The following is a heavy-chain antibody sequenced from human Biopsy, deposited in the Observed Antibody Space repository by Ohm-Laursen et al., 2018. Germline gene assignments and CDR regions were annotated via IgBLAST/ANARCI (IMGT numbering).Heavy chain of an antibody. CDR3: AKIAFDSSGANTMRDY. CDR2: ISYDGSKK. V-gene: IGHV3-30*18. Sequence: SLRLSCTASGFIFSSYATHWVRQAPGKGLQWVAFISYDGSKKDYGDSVKGRFTISRDNSKNTLYLQMNNLRAEDTAVYYCAKIAFDSSGANTMRDYWGQGTLVTVFS. CDR1: GFIFSSYA. D-gene: IGHD3-22*01. J-gene: IGHJ4*02.